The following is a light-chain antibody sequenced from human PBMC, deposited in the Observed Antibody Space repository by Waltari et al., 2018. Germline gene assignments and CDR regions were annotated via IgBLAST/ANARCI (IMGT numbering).Light chain of an antibody. CDR1: HSISTF. J-gene: IGKJ1*01. CDR2: ATS. CDR3: QHYVRLPAT. V-gene: IGKV3-20*01. Sequence: SCRASHSISTFLAWYQQRPGQAPRLLIYATSSRATGIPDRFSGSGSGTDFSLTISRLEPEDFAVYYCQHYVRLPATFGQGTKVEIK.